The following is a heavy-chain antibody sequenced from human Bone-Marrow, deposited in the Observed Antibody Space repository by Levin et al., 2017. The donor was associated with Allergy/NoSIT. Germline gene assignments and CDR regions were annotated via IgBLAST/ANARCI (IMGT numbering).Heavy chain of an antibody. Sequence: GESLKISCAASGFTFSSYGMHWVRQAPGKGLEWVAVISYDGSNKYYADSVKGRFTISRDNSKNTLYLQMNSLRAEDTAVYYCAKGPGYSGYDHFDYWGQGTLVTVSS. CDR3: AKGPGYSGYDHFDY. CDR1: GFTFSSYG. V-gene: IGHV3-30*18. CDR2: ISYDGSNK. D-gene: IGHD5-12*01. J-gene: IGHJ4*02.